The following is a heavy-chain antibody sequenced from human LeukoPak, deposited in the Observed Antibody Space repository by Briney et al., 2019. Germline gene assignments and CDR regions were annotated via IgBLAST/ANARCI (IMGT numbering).Heavy chain of an antibody. Sequence: PGGSLRLSCAPSGFTFSTYGMHWVRQAPGKGLEWVAVISHDGNKKYYVNSVKGRFTISRDNSKNTLYLQMNSLRAEDTAVYYCAKDEDYGDYLNWFDPWGQGTLVTVSS. J-gene: IGHJ5*02. D-gene: IGHD4-17*01. CDR1: GFTFSTYG. V-gene: IGHV3-30*18. CDR3: AKDEDYGDYLNWFDP. CDR2: ISHDGNKK.